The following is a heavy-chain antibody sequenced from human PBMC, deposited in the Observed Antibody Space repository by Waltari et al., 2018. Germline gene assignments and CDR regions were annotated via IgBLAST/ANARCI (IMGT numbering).Heavy chain of an antibody. V-gene: IGHV4-39*07. D-gene: IGHD6-13*01. Sequence: QLQLQESGPGLVKPSETLSLTCTVSGGSISSSSYYWGWIRQPPGKGLEWIGSIYYSGSTYYNPSLKSRVTRAVDTSKNQFSLKLSSVTAADTAVYYCATSSYSSSWYRGMDVWGQGTTVTVSS. CDR2: IYYSGST. CDR1: GGSISSSSYY. CDR3: ATSSYSSSWYRGMDV. J-gene: IGHJ6*02.